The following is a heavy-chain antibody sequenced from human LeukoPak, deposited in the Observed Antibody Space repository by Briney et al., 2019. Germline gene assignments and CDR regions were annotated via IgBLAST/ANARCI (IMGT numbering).Heavy chain of an antibody. CDR2: IRQDGSDK. CDR1: GFTLSSYW. CDR3: ARGIAAAGSY. Sequence: GGSLRLSCVASGFTLSSYWVTWVRQAPGKGLEWVANIRQDGSDKYYMDSVKGRFTISRDNAKNSVYLQMNSLRVEVTAVYYCARGIAAAGSYWGQGTLVTVSS. J-gene: IGHJ4*02. V-gene: IGHV3-7*03. D-gene: IGHD6-13*01.